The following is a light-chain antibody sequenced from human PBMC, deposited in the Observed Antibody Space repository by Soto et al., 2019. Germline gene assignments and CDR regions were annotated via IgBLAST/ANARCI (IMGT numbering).Light chain of an antibody. CDR2: LGS. Sequence: DIMMTQSPLSLPFTPGEPASISCRSSQSLLHSTGYNYLDWYLQPPVQSSQLLIYLGSNRAAGVPEWVSGSGSGKDFTLKISRVEAEDVGVYYCMQTLQSPRTFGQGTKVEIK. CDR1: QSLLHSTGYNY. J-gene: IGKJ1*01. V-gene: IGKV2-28*01. CDR3: MQTLQSPRT.